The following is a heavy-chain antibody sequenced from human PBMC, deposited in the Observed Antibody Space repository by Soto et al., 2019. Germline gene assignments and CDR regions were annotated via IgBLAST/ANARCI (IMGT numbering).Heavy chain of an antibody. J-gene: IGHJ6*02. CDR1: GFTFSSYA. D-gene: IGHD1-26*01. Sequence: GGSLRLSCAASGFTFSSYAMSWVRQAPGKGLEWVAVISYDGSNKYYADSVKGRFTISRDNSKNTLYLQMSSLRAEDTAVYYCARKWELPGDYYYGMDVWGQGTTVTVSS. V-gene: IGHV3-30-3*01. CDR3: ARKWELPGDYYYGMDV. CDR2: ISYDGSNK.